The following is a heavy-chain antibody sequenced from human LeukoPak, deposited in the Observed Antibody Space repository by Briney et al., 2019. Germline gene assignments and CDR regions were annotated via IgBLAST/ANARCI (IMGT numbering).Heavy chain of an antibody. Sequence: PSETLSLTCTVSGGSISSYYWSWIRQPPGKGLEWIGYIYYSESTNYNPSLKSRVTISVDTSKNQFSLKLSSVTAADTAVYYCARGPELIAGSLDYWGQGTLVTVSS. CDR1: GGSISSYY. J-gene: IGHJ4*02. V-gene: IGHV4-59*01. D-gene: IGHD6-13*01. CDR2: IYYSEST. CDR3: ARGPELIAGSLDY.